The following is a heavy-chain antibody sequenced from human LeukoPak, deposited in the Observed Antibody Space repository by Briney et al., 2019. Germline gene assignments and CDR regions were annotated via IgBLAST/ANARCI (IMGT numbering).Heavy chain of an antibody. J-gene: IGHJ5*02. Sequence: GGSLRLSYAASGFTVSSNYMSWVRQAPGNRLEWVSVIYSGGSTYYADSVKGRFAISRDTSKNTPYLQMNSLRAEDTAVYYCARALGQFGNWFDPWGQGTLVTVSS. V-gene: IGHV3-53*01. D-gene: IGHD3-16*01. CDR2: IYSGGST. CDR3: ARALGQFGNWFDP. CDR1: GFTVSSNY.